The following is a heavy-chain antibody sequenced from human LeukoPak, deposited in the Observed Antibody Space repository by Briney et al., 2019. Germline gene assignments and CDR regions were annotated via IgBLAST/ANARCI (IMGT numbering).Heavy chain of an antibody. CDR1: GGSISSSSYY. CDR3: AREFRDKLTTDYYFDY. J-gene: IGHJ4*02. V-gene: IGHV4-39*07. Sequence: PSETLSLTCTVSGGSISSSSYYWGWIRQPPGKGLEWIGSIYYSGSTYYNPSLKSRVTISVDTSKNQFSLKLSSVTAADTAVYYCAREFRDKLTTDYYFDYWGQGTLVTVSS. CDR2: IYYSGST. D-gene: IGHD1-1*01.